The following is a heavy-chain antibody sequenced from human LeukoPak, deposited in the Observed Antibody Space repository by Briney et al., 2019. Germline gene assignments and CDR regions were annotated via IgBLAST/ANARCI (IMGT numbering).Heavy chain of an antibody. CDR2: TYYRSKWYN. CDR3: ARDIRTYCGGDCYGDAFDI. D-gene: IGHD2-21*02. CDR1: GDSVSSNSAA. V-gene: IGHV6-1*01. Sequence: SQTLSLTCAISGDSVSSNSAAWNWIRQSPSRGLEWLGRTYYRSKWYNEYAVSVKGRITINPDTSKNQFSLQLNSVTPADTAVYYCARDIRTYCGGDCYGDAFDIWGQGTMVTVSS. J-gene: IGHJ3*02.